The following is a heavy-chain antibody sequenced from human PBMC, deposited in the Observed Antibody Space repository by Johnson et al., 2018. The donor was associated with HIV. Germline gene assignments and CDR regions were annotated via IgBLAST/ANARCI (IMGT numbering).Heavy chain of an antibody. V-gene: IGHV3-NL1*01. J-gene: IGHJ3*02. D-gene: IGHD6-13*01. CDR1: GLTFSDYG. CDR3: AKDFIAAAGHDAFDI. Sequence: QVQLVESGGGLVQPGRSVRLSCAASGLTFSDYGMHWVRQAPGKGLEWVSVIYSGGSTYYADSVKGRFTISRDNSKNTLYLQMNSLRAEDTAVYYCAKDFIAAAGHDAFDIWGQGTMVTVSS. CDR2: IYSGGST.